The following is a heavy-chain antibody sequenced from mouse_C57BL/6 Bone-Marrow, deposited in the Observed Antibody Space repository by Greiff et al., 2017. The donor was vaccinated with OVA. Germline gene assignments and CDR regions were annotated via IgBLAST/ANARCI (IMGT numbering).Heavy chain of an antibody. CDR3: RDGNYGCYWYFDV. D-gene: IGHD2-1*01. Sequence: VHVKQSGAELVRPGASVKLSCTASGFNIKDDYMHWVKQRPEQGLEWIGWIDPENGDTEYASKFQGKATITADTSSNTAYLQLSSLTSEDTAVYYRRDGNYGCYWYFDVWGTGTTVTVPS. V-gene: IGHV14-4*01. CDR1: GFNIKDDY. CDR2: IDPENGDT. J-gene: IGHJ1*03.